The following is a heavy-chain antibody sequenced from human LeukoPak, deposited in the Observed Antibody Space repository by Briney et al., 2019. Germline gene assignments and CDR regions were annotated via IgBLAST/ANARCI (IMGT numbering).Heavy chain of an antibody. Sequence: GGSLRLSCAASGFTFSSYAMSWVRQAPGKGLEWVSAISSSSSYIYYADSVKGRFTISRDNAKNSLYLQMNSLRAEDTAVYYCARYYDFWSGYLYYFDYWGQGTLVTVSS. CDR1: GFTFSSYA. D-gene: IGHD3-3*01. CDR2: ISSSSSYI. CDR3: ARYYDFWSGYLYYFDY. J-gene: IGHJ4*02. V-gene: IGHV3-21*01.